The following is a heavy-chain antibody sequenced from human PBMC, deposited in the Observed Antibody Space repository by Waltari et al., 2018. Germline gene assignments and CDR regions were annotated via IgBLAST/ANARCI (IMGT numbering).Heavy chain of an antibody. D-gene: IGHD2-21*01. Sequence: QVQLVQSGAEVKKPGSSVKVSCKASGGTFSSYAISWVRQAPGQGLEWMGGISPICGKANYGQKCQGRVTITTDESTSTAYMELSSLRSEDTAVYYCARDLSGYCGGDCLDAFDIWGQGTMVTVSS. J-gene: IGHJ3*02. V-gene: IGHV1-69*05. CDR1: GGTFSSYA. CDR2: ISPICGKA. CDR3: ARDLSGYCGGDCLDAFDI.